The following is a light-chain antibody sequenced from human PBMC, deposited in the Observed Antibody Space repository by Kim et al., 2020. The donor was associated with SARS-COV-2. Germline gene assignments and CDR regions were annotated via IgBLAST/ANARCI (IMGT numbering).Light chain of an antibody. J-gene: IGLJ3*02. CDR3: GTWHSNSKPPRV. Sequence: LCSGFSVGDFWTRWYQQMPGNPPRYLLYYHPASTTGSGSGVPSRFSGSNDASANAGILRISGLQPEYEADYYCGTWHSNSKPPRVFGGGTQLTFL. V-gene: IGLV5-52*01. CDR1: SGFSVGDFW. CDR2: YHPASTT.